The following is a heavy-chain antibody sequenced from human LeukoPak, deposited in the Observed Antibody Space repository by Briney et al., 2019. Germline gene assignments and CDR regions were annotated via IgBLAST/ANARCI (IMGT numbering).Heavy chain of an antibody. CDR2: IWNDGSNK. CDR1: GFTFSDYS. D-gene: IGHD3-10*01. V-gene: IGHV3-33*08. CDR3: ARASGPFDY. J-gene: IGHJ4*02. Sequence: GGSPRLSCAASGFTFSDYSMSWIRQAPGKGLEWVAVIWNDGSNKYYADSVKGRFTISRDNSKNTLYLQMNSLRAEDTAVYSCARASGPFDYWGQGTLVTVSS.